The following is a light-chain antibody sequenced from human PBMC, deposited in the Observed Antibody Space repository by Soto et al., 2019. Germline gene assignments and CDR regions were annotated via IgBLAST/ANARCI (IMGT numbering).Light chain of an antibody. V-gene: IGKV3D-20*02. CDR3: QQRSNWPT. J-gene: IGKJ5*01. CDR2: DAS. Sequence: IVLTQSPGTVSLSPGERGALSCRASQSVSSNYVAWYQQKPGQAPRLLIYDASNRATGIPARFSGSGSGTDFTLTISSLEPEDFAVYYCQQRSNWPTFGQGTRLEIK. CDR1: QSVSSNY.